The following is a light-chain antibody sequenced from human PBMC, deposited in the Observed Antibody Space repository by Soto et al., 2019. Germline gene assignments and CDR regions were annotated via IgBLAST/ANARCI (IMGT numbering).Light chain of an antibody. Sequence: EIVLTQSPGTLSLSPGERATLSCRASQTARTNYLAWFQHKPGQAPRLLIYGASGRATGIPDRFSGSGSEKYFTLTINRQEPEDFAVYFCQLYSGSPLAVGGGTKEEIK. V-gene: IGKV3-20*01. J-gene: IGKJ4*01. CDR2: GAS. CDR3: QLYSGSPLA. CDR1: QTARTNY.